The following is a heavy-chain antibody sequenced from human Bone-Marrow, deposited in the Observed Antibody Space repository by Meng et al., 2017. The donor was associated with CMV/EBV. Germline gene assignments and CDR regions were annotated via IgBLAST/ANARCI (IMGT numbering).Heavy chain of an antibody. V-gene: IGHV4-34*02. Sequence: QLPHWGSGLFKLWETMSLTCAVYGGSFGGYYWSGIRQPPGKVLEWIGEINHSGSTNYNPSLKSRVTISVDTSKNQFSLKLSSVTAADTAVYYCARGGVVVNGAPFDYWGQGTLVTVSS. CDR3: ARGGVVVNGAPFDY. CDR1: GGSFGGYY. CDR2: INHSGST. J-gene: IGHJ4*02. D-gene: IGHD3-22*01.